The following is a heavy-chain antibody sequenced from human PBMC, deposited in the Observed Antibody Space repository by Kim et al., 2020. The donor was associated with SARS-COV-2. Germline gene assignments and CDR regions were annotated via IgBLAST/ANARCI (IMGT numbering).Heavy chain of an antibody. D-gene: IGHD3-16*01. V-gene: IGHV3-66*01. CDR3: ARDLGDY. Sequence: GERSFYAKYGKGRFTISRDNSKNTLYLQMSSLRAEDTAVYYCARDLGDYWGQGTLVTVSS. J-gene: IGHJ4*02. CDR2: GERS.